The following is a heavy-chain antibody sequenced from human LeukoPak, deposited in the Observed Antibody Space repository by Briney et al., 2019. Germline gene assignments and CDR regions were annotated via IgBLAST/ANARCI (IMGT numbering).Heavy chain of an antibody. CDR2: IDPSDSYT. D-gene: IGHD3-10*01. Sequence: GESLKISCKGSGYSFTSYWISWVRQMPGKGLEWMGRIDPSDSYTNYSPSFQDHVTISADKSISAAYLQWSSLKASDTAMYYCASRLWFGELFTDYWGQGTLVTVSS. CDR1: GYSFTSYW. CDR3: ASRLWFGELFTDY. V-gene: IGHV5-10-1*01. J-gene: IGHJ4*02.